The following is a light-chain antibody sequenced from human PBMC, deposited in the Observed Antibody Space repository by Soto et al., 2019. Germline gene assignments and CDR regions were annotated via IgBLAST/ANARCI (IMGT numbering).Light chain of an antibody. CDR2: DAS. CDR1: QSISSW. CDR3: QQYYSYPRT. V-gene: IGKV1-5*01. Sequence: DIQMTQSPSPLSASVVDRVTITCRASQSISSWLAWYQQKPGKAPKLLIYDASSLESGVPSRFSGSGSGTDFTLTISCLQSEDFATYYCQQYYSYPRTFGQGTKVDI. J-gene: IGKJ1*01.